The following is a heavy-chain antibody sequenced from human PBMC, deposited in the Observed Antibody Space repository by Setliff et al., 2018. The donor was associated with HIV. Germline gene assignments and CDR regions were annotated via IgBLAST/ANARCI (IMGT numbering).Heavy chain of an antibody. D-gene: IGHD3-10*01. V-gene: IGHV4-59*11. Sequence: SETLSLTCTVSGGSITGHYWSWIRQPPGKGLEWIGYIHYSGSSNYNPSLKSRVGISLDTSKNQFSLKLSSVTAADTAVYYCARRHGSGSLDAFDIWGQGTMVTVSS. CDR3: ARRHGSGSLDAFDI. J-gene: IGHJ3*02. CDR2: IHYSGSS. CDR1: GGSITGHY.